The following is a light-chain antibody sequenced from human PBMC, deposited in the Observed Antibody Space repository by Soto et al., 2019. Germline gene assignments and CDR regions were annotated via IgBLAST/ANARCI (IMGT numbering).Light chain of an antibody. CDR2: ADN. CDR3: QSYDRSLSVV. CDR1: SSNIGAGFG. Sequence: QSVLTQPPSVSGAPGQGVTISCTGSSSNIGAGFGVHWYQQLPGTAPKLLIYADNNRPSGVPDRFSGSKSGTSASLAITGLRAEDEADYYCQSYDRSLSVVFGGGTKVTVL. V-gene: IGLV1-40*01. J-gene: IGLJ2*01.